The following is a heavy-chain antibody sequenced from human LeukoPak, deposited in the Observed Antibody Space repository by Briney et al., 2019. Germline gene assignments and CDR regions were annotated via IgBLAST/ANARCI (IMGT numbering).Heavy chain of an antibody. J-gene: IGHJ4*02. CDR3: AREDGSTAAFDY. Sequence: GGSLRLSCAVSGFTFNNAWMSWVRQAPGKGLEWVAVIWYDGSNKYYADSVKGRFTISRDNSKNTLYLQMNSLRAEDTAVYYCAREDGSTAAFDYWGQGTLVTVSS. CDR1: GFTFNNAW. CDR2: IWYDGSNK. D-gene: IGHD3-10*01. V-gene: IGHV3-33*08.